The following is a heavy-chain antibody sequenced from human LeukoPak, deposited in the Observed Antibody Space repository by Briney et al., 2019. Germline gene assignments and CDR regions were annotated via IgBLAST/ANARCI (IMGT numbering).Heavy chain of an antibody. V-gene: IGHV3-30*18. Sequence: GGSLRLSCAASGFTFSSYGMHWVRQAPGKGLEWVAVISYDGSNKYYAGSVKGRFTISRDNSKNTLYLQMNSLRAEDTAVYYCAKEIEYSSSSAYYYGMDVWGQGTTVTVSS. CDR2: ISYDGSNK. J-gene: IGHJ6*02. D-gene: IGHD6-6*01. CDR1: GFTFSSYG. CDR3: AKEIEYSSSSAYYYGMDV.